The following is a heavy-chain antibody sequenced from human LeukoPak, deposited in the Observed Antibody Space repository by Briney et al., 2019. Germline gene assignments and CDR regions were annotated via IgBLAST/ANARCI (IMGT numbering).Heavy chain of an antibody. Sequence: GGSLRLSCAASGFTFSSYGMHWVRQAPGKGLEWVAFIRYDGSNKYYADSVKGRSTISRDNAKNSLYLQMNSLRAEDTAVYYCARARASYNPFDYWGQGTLVTVSS. CDR1: GFTFSSYG. CDR2: IRYDGSNK. V-gene: IGHV3-30*02. D-gene: IGHD5-24*01. J-gene: IGHJ4*02. CDR3: ARARASYNPFDY.